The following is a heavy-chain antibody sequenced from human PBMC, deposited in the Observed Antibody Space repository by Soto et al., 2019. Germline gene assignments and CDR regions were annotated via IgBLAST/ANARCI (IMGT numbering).Heavy chain of an antibody. D-gene: IGHD2-15*01. CDR2: ISDSGNT. V-gene: IGHV4-4*09. Sequence: SETLSLTCTVSGGSIDYYYWIWIRQPPGKGLEWLGYISDSGNTGYNPSLRGRVTFSVDTSKNHFSLTLRSVNAVDTGVYYCARSWGGDGYSHWGQGTLVTVSS. CDR3: ARSWGGDGYSH. J-gene: IGHJ4*02. CDR1: GGSIDYYY.